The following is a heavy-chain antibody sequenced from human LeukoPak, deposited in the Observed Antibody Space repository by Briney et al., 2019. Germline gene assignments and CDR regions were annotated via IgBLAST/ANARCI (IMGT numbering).Heavy chain of an antibody. CDR3: ARDANWGLGFDY. CDR2: IYFSGSP. V-gene: IGHV4-31*02. J-gene: IGHJ4*02. D-gene: IGHD7-27*01. Sequence: SETLSLTCNVSGDSIGSGAFFWSWIRQRPGKGLEWIGYIYFSGSPYYNPSLKSRVTMSMDTSNNQFSLRLSSVTAADTAMYYCARDANWGLGFDYWGQGTLVTVS. CDR1: GDSIGSGAFF.